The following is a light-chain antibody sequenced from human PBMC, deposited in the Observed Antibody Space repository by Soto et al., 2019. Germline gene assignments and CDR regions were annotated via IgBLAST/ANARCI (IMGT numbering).Light chain of an antibody. CDR2: AAS. Sequence: EIVLTQSPGTLSLSPGERDTLSCRASQSVSNKYLAWYQQKPGQAPRLLIFAASSRATGIPDRFSGSGSGTDFTLTISRLEPEDFAVYYCQQYGTSRPTFGGGTKVEI. J-gene: IGKJ4*01. CDR3: QQYGTSRPT. CDR1: QSVSNKY. V-gene: IGKV3-20*01.